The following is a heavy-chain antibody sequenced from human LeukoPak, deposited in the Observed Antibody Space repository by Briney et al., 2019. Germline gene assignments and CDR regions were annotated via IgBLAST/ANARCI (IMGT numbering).Heavy chain of an antibody. V-gene: IGHV4-61*08. CDR3: ATSPGIAVAADI. D-gene: IGHD6-19*01. CDR1: GGSISSGGYY. Sequence: PSQTLSLTCTVSGGSISSGGYYWSWIRQPPGKGLEWIGYIYYSGSTNYNPSLKSRVTISVDTSKNQFSLKLSSVTAADTAVYYCATSPGIAVAADIWGQGTMVTVSS. J-gene: IGHJ3*02. CDR2: IYYSGST.